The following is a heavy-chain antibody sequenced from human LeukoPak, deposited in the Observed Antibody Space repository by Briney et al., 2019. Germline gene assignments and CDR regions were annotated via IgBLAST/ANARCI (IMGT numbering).Heavy chain of an antibody. V-gene: IGHV4-61*05. CDR2: IYYSGST. CDR3: ARQYSSSWYVAFDI. D-gene: IGHD6-13*01. J-gene: IGHJ3*02. CDR1: GGSISSSSYY. Sequence: SETLSLTCTVSGGSISSSSYYWGWIRQPPGKGLEWIGYIYYSGSTNYNPSLKSRVTISVDTSKNQFSLKLSSVTAADTAVYYCARQYSSSWYVAFDIWGQGTMVTVSS.